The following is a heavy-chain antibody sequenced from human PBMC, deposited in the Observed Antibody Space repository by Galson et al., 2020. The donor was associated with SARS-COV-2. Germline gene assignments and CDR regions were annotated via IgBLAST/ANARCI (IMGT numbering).Heavy chain of an antibody. V-gene: IGHV2-5*02. Sequence: VSGPTLVKPTQTLTLTCTFSGFSLSTSGVGVGWIRQPPGKALEWLALIYWDDDKRYSPSLKSRLTITKDTSKNQVVLTMTNMDPVDTAIYYCARNLQGIVAIKDMDVWGKGTTVTVSS. D-gene: IGHD5-12*01. CDR3: ARNLQGIVAIKDMDV. CDR1: GFSLSTSGVG. CDR2: IYWDDDK. J-gene: IGHJ6*03.